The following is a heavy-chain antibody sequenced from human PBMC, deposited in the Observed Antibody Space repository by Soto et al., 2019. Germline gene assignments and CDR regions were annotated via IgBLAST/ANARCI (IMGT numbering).Heavy chain of an antibody. CDR1: GGSFSGHS. J-gene: IGHJ4*02. D-gene: IGHD3-22*01. V-gene: IGHV4-34*01. CDR2: INHRAHT. Sequence: QVQLQQWGAGLLKPSETLSLTCAVYGGSFSGHSWSWIRQPPGKGLEWIGEINHRAHTNYSPSLKSRVIISVDTSKSQFSRKVSSVTAADTAVYYCARGDNSGYYTWAEWSQGTLVTVSS. CDR3: ARGDNSGYYTWAE.